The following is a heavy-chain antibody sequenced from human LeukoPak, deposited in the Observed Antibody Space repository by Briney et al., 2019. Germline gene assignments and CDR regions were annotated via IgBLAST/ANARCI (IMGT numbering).Heavy chain of an antibody. CDR1: GGSFSGYY. D-gene: IGHD1-26*01. CDR3: ARRSGSYNY. V-gene: IGHV4-34*01. Sequence: SETLSLTCAVYGGSFSGYYWSWIRQPPGKGLEWIGEINHSGSTNYNPSLKSRVTISVDKSKNQFSLKLSSVTAADTAVYYCARRSGSYNYWGQGTLVTVSS. J-gene: IGHJ4*02. CDR2: INHSGST.